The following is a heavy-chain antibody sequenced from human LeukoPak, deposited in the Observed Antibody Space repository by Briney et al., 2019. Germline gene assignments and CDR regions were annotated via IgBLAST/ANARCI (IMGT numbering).Heavy chain of an antibody. CDR2: TYYRSKWYN. J-gene: IGHJ6*04. V-gene: IGHV6-1*01. CDR3: ARGWQQLDKYYYYYGMDV. CDR1: GDSVSSNSAA. Sequence: SQTLSLTCAISGDSVSSNSAAWNWIRQSPSRGLEWLGRTYYRSKWYNDYAVSVKSRITINPDTSKNQFSLQLNSVTPEDTAVYYCARGWQQLDKYYYYYGMDVWGKGTTVTVSS. D-gene: IGHD6-13*01.